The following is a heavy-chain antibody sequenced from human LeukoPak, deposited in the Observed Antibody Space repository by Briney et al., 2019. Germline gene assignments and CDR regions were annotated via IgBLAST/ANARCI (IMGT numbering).Heavy chain of an antibody. CDR1: GGSISSYY. Sequence: TASETLSLTCTVSGGSISSYYWSWIRQPPGKGLEWIGYIYYSGSTNYNPSLKSRVTISVDTSKNQFSLKLSSVTAADTAVYYCARGLRLGEIFDYWGQGTLVTVSS. CDR2: IYYSGST. D-gene: IGHD3-16*01. J-gene: IGHJ4*02. CDR3: ARGLRLGEIFDY. V-gene: IGHV4-59*01.